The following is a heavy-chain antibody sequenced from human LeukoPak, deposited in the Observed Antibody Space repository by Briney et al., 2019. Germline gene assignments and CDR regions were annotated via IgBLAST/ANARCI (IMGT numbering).Heavy chain of an antibody. CDR3: ARVPRAYYYYYGMDV. V-gene: IGHV4-59*12. J-gene: IGHJ6*02. CDR2: IYYSGST. Sequence: KPSETLSLTCTVSGGSISSYYWSWIRQPPGKGMEWVGYIYYSGSTNYNPSLKSRVTISVDTSKNQFSLKLSSVTAADTAVYYCARVPRAYYYYYGMDVWGQGTTVTVSS. CDR1: GGSISSYY.